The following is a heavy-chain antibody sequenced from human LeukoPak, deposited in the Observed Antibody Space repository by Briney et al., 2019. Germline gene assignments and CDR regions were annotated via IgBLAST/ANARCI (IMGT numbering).Heavy chain of an antibody. Sequence: GGSLRLSCAASGFTFSNHFMDWVRQAPGKGLEWVGRTRKTTNSYTTQYAASVKGRFIISTDDSKNSLYLQMDSLRTEDTAVYYCAIVQGAGTTFHWGQGTLVTVSS. CDR3: AIVQGAGTTFH. CDR1: GFTFSNHF. J-gene: IGHJ4*02. CDR2: TRKTTNSYTT. V-gene: IGHV3-72*01. D-gene: IGHD1-7*01.